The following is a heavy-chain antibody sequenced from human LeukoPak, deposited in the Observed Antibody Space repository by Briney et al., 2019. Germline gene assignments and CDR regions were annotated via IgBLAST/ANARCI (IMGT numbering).Heavy chain of an antibody. CDR1: GFTFSSYG. J-gene: IGHJ4*02. CDR3: AKEAYIEMATITPDY. CDR2: IWYDGSNK. D-gene: IGHD5-24*01. V-gene: IGHV3-33*06. Sequence: PGGSLRLSCAASGFTFSSYGMHWVREAPGKGLEGVAVIWYDGSNKYYADSVKGRFTISRDNSKNTLYLQMNSLRAEDTAVYYCAKEAYIEMATITPDYWGQGTLVTVSS.